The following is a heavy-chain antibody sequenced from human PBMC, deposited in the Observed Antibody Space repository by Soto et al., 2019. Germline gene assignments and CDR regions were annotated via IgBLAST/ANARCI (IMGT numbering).Heavy chain of an antibody. CDR1: GYTFTGYY. CDR3: ARERTYYYDSSGYDRGAFDI. CDR2: INPNSGGT. D-gene: IGHD3-22*01. J-gene: IGHJ3*02. V-gene: IGHV1-2*04. Sequence: ASVKVSCKASGYTFTGYYMHWVRQAPGQGLEWMGWINPNSGGTNYAQKFQGWVTMTRDTSISTAYMELRSLRSDDTAVYYCARERTYYYDSSGYDRGAFDIWGQGTMVTVSS.